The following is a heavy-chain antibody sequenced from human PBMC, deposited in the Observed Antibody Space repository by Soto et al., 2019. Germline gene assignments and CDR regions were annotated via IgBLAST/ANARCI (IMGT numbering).Heavy chain of an antibody. V-gene: IGHV3-66*01. CDR3: ARVKDEMDWFDP. CDR1: GFTVSSHY. J-gene: IGHJ5*02. CDR2: IYNDGTT. Sequence: SLRLSCAASGFTVSSHYMSWVPQAPGKGLEWVSVIYNDGTTYYADSVKVRFTIFRDSSSNTLYLQMNSLRADDTAVYYCARVKDEMDWFDPWGQGTLVTVSS.